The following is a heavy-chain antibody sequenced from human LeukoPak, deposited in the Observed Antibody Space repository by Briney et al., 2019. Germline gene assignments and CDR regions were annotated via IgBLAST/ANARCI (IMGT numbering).Heavy chain of an antibody. J-gene: IGHJ6*03. CDR2: IYHSGST. Sequence: KPSETLSLTCAVSGYSISSGYYWGWIRQPPGKGLEWIGSIYHSGSTYYNPSLKSRVTISVDTSKNQFSLKLSSVTAADTAVYYCAGALPYDIVVVVAARAEASNYYMDVWGKGTTVTVSS. CDR3: AGALPYDIVVVVAARAEASNYYMDV. CDR1: GYSISSGYY. V-gene: IGHV4-38-2*01. D-gene: IGHD2-15*01.